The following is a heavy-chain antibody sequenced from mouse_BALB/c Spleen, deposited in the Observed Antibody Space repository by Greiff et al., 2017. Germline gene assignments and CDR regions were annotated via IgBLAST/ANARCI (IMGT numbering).Heavy chain of an antibody. CDR1: GYTFSSYW. Sequence: QVQLQQSGAELMKPGASVKISCKATGYTFSSYWIEWVKQRPGHGLEWIGEILPGSGSTNYNEKFKGKATFTADTSSNTAYMQLSSLTSEDSAVYYCASPITTVVEGPYAMDYWGQGTSVTVSS. J-gene: IGHJ4*01. D-gene: IGHD1-1*01. CDR2: ILPGSGST. V-gene: IGHV1-9*01. CDR3: ASPITTVVEGPYAMDY.